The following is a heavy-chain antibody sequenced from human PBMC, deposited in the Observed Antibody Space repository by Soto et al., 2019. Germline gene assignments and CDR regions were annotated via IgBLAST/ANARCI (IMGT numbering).Heavy chain of an antibody. V-gene: IGHV3-64*01. CDR1: GFTFSSYA. J-gene: IGHJ4*02. CDR2: ISSNGGST. Sequence: PGGSLRLSCAASGFTFSSYAMHWVRQAPGKGLEYVSAISSNGGSTYYANSVKGRFTISRDNSKNTLYLQMGSLRAEDMAVYYCARGRGYGGYALTPLDYWGQGTLVTVSS. D-gene: IGHD5-12*01. CDR3: ARGRGYGGYALTPLDY.